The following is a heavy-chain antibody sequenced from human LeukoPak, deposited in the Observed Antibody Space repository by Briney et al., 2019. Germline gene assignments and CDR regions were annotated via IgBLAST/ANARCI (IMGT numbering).Heavy chain of an antibody. V-gene: IGHV3-21*01. CDR2: ISSTSSYI. J-gene: IGHJ2*01. CDR3: ARTSSGWAPPQPAWYFDL. CDR1: GFTFSSYT. Sequence: AGGSLRLSCAASGFTFSSYTMNWVRQAPGKGQEWVSYISSTSSYINYADSVKGRFTISRDNAKNSLYLQMNSLRAEDTAVYYCARTSSGWAPPQPAWYFDLWGRGTLDTVSS. D-gene: IGHD6-19*01.